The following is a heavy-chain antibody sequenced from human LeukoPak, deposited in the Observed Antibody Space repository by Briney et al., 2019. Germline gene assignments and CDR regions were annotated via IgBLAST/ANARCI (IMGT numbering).Heavy chain of an antibody. CDR3: ARLSTVTTSFDY. J-gene: IGHJ4*02. CDR2: IYYSGTT. Sequence: SETLSLTCTVSGGSIGSSDSFWGWIRQPPGKGLEWIGSIYYSGTTYYNPSLKSRLTISVDTSKNHFSLKLSSVTAADTAVYYCARLSTVTTSFDYWGQGTLVTVSS. V-gene: IGHV4-39*07. CDR1: GGSIGSSDSF. D-gene: IGHD4-17*01.